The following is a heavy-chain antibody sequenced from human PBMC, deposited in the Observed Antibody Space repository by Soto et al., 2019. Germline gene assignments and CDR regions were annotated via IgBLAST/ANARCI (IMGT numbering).Heavy chain of an antibody. J-gene: IGHJ4*02. V-gene: IGHV4-34*01. Sequence: QVQLQQSGAGLLKPSETLSLTCAVYGESFSGHIWTWIRQTPGKGLQWIGQINHSGSASYNPSLRGRATISGHTSSSQFSLQLSSVTAADTAVYYCARGLITGSHYSGGWYYFDSWGQGTQVTVSS. CDR1: GESFSGHI. CDR3: ARGLITGSHYSGGWYYFDS. CDR2: INHSGSA. D-gene: IGHD6-19*01.